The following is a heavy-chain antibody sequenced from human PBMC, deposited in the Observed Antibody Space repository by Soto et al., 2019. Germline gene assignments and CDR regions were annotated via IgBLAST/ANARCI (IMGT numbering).Heavy chain of an antibody. Sequence: SETLSLTCTVSGGSISSGDYYWSWIRQPPGKGLEWIGYIYYSGSTYYNPSLKSRVTISVDTSKNQFSLKLSSVTAADTAVYYCASKYYYDSSGYWPFGIWGQGTMVTVSS. CDR1: GGSISSGDYY. J-gene: IGHJ3*02. V-gene: IGHV4-30-4*01. D-gene: IGHD3-22*01. CDR2: IYYSGST. CDR3: ASKYYYDSSGYWPFGI.